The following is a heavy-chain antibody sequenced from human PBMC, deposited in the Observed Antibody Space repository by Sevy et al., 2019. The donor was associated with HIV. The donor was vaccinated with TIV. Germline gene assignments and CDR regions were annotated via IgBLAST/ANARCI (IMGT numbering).Heavy chain of an antibody. V-gene: IGHV1-18*01. J-gene: IGHJ6*02. Sequence: ASVKVSCKASGYTFTSYGISWVRQAPGQGLEWMGWISAYNGNTNYPQKLQGRVTMTTDTSTSTAYMELRSLRSDDTAVYYCALTRGGRWFGELFDYYYYYGMDVWGQGTTVTVSS. D-gene: IGHD3-10*01. CDR2: ISAYNGNT. CDR1: GYTFTSYG. CDR3: ALTRGGRWFGELFDYYYYYGMDV.